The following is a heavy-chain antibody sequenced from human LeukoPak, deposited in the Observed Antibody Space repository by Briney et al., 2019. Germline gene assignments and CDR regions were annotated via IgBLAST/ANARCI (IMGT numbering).Heavy chain of an antibody. J-gene: IGHJ1*01. D-gene: IGHD2-21*02. V-gene: IGHV1-18*01. Sequence: ASVKVSCKASGYTFTSYGITWVRQAPGQGLEWKGWISAYNGNRNYAQKLQGRVAMTADTSTSTAYMELRSLRSDDTAVYYCARVHSTVPEYFQHWGQGTLVTVSS. CDR3: ARVHSTVPEYFQH. CDR1: GYTFTSYG. CDR2: ISAYNGNR.